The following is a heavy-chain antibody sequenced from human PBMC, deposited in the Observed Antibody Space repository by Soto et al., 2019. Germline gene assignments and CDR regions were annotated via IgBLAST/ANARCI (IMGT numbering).Heavy chain of an antibody. CDR3: ARVQSGDCISTSCYEPYYYGMDV. J-gene: IGHJ6*02. V-gene: IGHV4-4*02. CDR1: GGSISSSNW. Sequence: QVQLQESGPGLVKPSGTLSLTCAVSGGSISSSNWWSWVRQPPGKGLEWIGEIYHSGSTNYNPSHKSRVTISVDKSKNQFSLKLSSVTAADTAVYYGARVQSGDCISTSCYEPYYYGMDVWGQGTTVTVSS. CDR2: IYHSGST. D-gene: IGHD2-2*01.